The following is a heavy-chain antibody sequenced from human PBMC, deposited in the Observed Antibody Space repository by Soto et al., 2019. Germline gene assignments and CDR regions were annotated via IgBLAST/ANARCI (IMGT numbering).Heavy chain of an antibody. J-gene: IGHJ4*02. CDR3: ATDLGRRSSVCFDY. V-gene: IGHV3-15*01. Sequence: EVQLVASGGDLVKPGGSLRISCTASGFTFTNAWMTWVRQVPGKGLEWVGRIKSNADGGTTDYPAPVKGRFTISRDESRNTVYLQMNSLKTDDTAVYYCATDLGRRSSVCFDYWGQGTLVTVSS. D-gene: IGHD2-2*01. CDR2: IKSNADGGTT. CDR1: GFTFTNAW.